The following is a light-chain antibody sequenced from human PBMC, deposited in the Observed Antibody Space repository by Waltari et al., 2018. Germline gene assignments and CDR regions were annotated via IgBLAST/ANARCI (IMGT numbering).Light chain of an antibody. CDR3: QQRTNWFSIT. J-gene: IGKJ5*01. V-gene: IGKV3-11*01. CDR2: DAS. CDR1: QSVGSS. Sequence: EIVLTQSPATLSLSPGERATLSCRASQSVGSSLAWYQQKPGQAPRLLIYDASNRATGIPARFSGSGSGTDFTLTISSLEPEDFAVYYCQQRTNWFSITFGQGTRLEIK.